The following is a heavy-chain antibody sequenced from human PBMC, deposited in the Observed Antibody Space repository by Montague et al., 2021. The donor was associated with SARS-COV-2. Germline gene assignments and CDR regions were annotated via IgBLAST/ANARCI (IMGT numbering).Heavy chain of an antibody. V-gene: IGHV6-1*01. J-gene: IGHJ4*02. CDR3: VRYSGWFYFDF. Sequence: CAISGDSVSRYSVAWNCIRQSPPGGLEWLGRTYYRCKCYSGYDLSVRGRLPVNTDASKNEFSLELNYVTPEDTAVYYCVRYSGWFYFDFWGQGTLVTVSS. CDR2: TYYRCKCYS. CDR1: GDSVSRYSVA. D-gene: IGHD6-19*01.